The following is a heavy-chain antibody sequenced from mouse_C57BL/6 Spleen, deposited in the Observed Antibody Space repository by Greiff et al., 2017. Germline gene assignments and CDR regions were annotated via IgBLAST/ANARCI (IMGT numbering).Heavy chain of an antibody. Sequence: QVQLQQPVAELVKPGASVKLSCKASGYTFTHSWMHWVKQRPGQGLEWIGMIHPNSGSTNYNEKFKSKATLTVDKSSSTAYMQLSSLTSEDSAVYYCARSRLTGDYYAMDYWGQGTSVTVSS. V-gene: IGHV1-64*01. J-gene: IGHJ4*01. CDR2: IHPNSGST. CDR1: GYTFTHSW. D-gene: IGHD1-1*02. CDR3: ARSRLTGDYYAMDY.